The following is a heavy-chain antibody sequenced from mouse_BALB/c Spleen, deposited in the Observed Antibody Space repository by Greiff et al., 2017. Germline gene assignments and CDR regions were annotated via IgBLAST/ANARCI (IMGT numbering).Heavy chain of an antibody. J-gene: IGHJ2*01. CDR2: IDPSDSYT. CDR3: ARWNDYGSFDY. CDR1: GYTFTSYW. D-gene: IGHD2-4*01. Sequence: QVQLQQPGAELVKPGASVKLSCKASGYTFTSYWMHWVKQRPGQGLEWIGEIDPSDSYTNYNQKFKGKATLTVDKSSSTAYMQLSSLTSEDSAVYYCARWNDYGSFDYWGQGTTLTVSS. V-gene: IGHV1-69*02.